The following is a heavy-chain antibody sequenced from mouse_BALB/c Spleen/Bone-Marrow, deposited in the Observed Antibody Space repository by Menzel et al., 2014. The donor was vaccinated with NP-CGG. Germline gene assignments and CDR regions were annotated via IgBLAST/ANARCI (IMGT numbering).Heavy chain of an antibody. CDR3: ARKNYGSSQFAY. CDR1: GFNIKDTY. V-gene: IGHV14-3*02. Sequence: VHVKQSGAELVKPGASVKLSCTASGFNIKDTYMHWVKQRPEQGLEWIGRIDPANGNTKYDPKFQGKATITADTSSNTTDLQLSSLTSEDTAVYYCARKNYGSSQFAYWGQGTLVTVSA. CDR2: IDPANGNT. D-gene: IGHD1-1*01. J-gene: IGHJ3*01.